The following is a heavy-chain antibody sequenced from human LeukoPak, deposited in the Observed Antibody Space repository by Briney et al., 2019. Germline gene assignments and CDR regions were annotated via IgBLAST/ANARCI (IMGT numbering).Heavy chain of an antibody. Sequence: GGSLRLSCAASGFTFSSYSMNWVRQAPGKGLEWVSSISSSSSYIYYADSVKGRFTISRDNAKNSLYLQMNSLRAEDTAVYYCARDRGRSRKYCSSTSCPEGGYYYMDVWGKGTTVTISS. CDR3: ARDRGRSRKYCSSTSCPEGGYYYMDV. D-gene: IGHD2-2*01. V-gene: IGHV3-21*01. J-gene: IGHJ6*03. CDR2: ISSSSSYI. CDR1: GFTFSSYS.